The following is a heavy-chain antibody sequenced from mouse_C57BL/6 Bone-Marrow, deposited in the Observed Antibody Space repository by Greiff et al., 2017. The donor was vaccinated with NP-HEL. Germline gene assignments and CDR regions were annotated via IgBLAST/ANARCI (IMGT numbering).Heavy chain of an antibody. Sequence: EVKVVESGGDLVKPGGSLKLSCAASGFTFSSYGMSWVRQTPDKRLEWVATISSGGSYTYYPDSVKGLFTISRDNAKNTLYLQMSSLKSEDTAMYYCARPRYGNYPFAYWGQGTLVTVSA. CDR3: ARPRYGNYPFAY. CDR1: GFTFSSYG. D-gene: IGHD2-1*01. J-gene: IGHJ3*01. V-gene: IGHV5-6*01. CDR2: ISSGGSYT.